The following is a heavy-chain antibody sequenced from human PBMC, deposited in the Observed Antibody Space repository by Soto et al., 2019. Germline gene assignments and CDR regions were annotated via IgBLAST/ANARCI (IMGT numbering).Heavy chain of an antibody. CDR3: AKAGFWSGYYSLVDY. CDR1: GFNFDDYA. V-gene: IGHV3-9*01. J-gene: IGHJ4*02. Sequence: TGGSLRLSCAASGFNFDDYAMHWVRQIPGKGLEWVSGISWESGKIGYADSVKGRFSISRDNAKNSLFLQMNSLRVEDTAFYYCAKAGFWSGYYSLVDYWGQGTLVTVSS. D-gene: IGHD3-3*01. CDR2: ISWESGKI.